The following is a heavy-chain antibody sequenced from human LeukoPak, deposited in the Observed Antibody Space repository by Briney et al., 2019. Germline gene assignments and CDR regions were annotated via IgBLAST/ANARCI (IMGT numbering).Heavy chain of an antibody. CDR2: IKYDGREK. Sequence: GGSLTLSCAASGFTFSSYWMNWVRQAPGRGLEWVANIKYDGREKYYVDSVKGRFTVSRDNAQNSLYLQMNSLRAEDTAVYYCARDHYYYDSSGYYYYFDYWGQGTLVTVSS. CDR1: GFTFSSYW. J-gene: IGHJ4*02. CDR3: ARDHYYYDSSGYYYYFDY. D-gene: IGHD3-22*01. V-gene: IGHV3-7*01.